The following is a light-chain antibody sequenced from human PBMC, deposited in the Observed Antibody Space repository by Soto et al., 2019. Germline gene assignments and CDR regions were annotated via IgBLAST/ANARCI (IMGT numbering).Light chain of an antibody. CDR2: GAS. J-gene: IGKJ5*01. CDR1: QSVSSN. CDR3: QQYNTWPPIT. V-gene: IGKV3-15*01. Sequence: EIVMTQSPATLSVSPGERATLSCRASQSVSSNLAWYQQKPGQAPRLLIFGASTRATGIPARFSGSGSGTEFTLTISSLQSEDFAVYYCQQYNTWPPITFGPGTRLYIK.